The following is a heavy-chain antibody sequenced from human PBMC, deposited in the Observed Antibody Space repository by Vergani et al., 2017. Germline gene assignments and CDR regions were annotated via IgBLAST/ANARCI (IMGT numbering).Heavy chain of an antibody. CDR3: ARDHRDYNNDPGTFDI. D-gene: IGHD4-11*01. J-gene: IGHJ3*02. Sequence: QVQLVESGGGLVKPGGSLRLSCAASGFSFSDHYMTWIRQAPGKGLEWVSYISNSGNTIEYADSVKGRFSISRDNAKSSLFLQMDSLRAEDTAVYYCARDHRDYNNDPGTFDILCQGSMVTVSS. CDR1: GFSFSDHY. V-gene: IGHV3-11*01. CDR2: ISNSGNTI.